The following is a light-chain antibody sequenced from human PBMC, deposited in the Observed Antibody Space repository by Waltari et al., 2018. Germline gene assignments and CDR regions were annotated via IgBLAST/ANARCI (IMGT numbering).Light chain of an antibody. Sequence: QSALTQPAAVSGSPGQSLTISCTGAGTDIGGFDFVSWYQQHPGEVPKLLISGVSDRPSGISPRFSGSKSGSTASLTISGLQAEDEADYFCASYTNTNTLLIFGGGTKLTVL. CDR3: ASYTNTNTLLI. CDR1: GTDIGGFDF. V-gene: IGLV2-14*01. CDR2: GVS. J-gene: IGLJ2*01.